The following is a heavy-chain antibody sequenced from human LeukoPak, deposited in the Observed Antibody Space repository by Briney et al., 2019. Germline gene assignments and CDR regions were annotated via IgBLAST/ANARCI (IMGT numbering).Heavy chain of an antibody. V-gene: IGHV4-59*01. CDR1: GGSISSDY. J-gene: IGHJ4*02. Sequence: PSETLSLTCTVSGGSISSDYWSWIRQPPGKGLEWIGYIYYSGRTYYNPSLKSRITISVDTSKNQFSLKLSSVTAADTAVCYCARGFYSPHYWGQGTLVTVSS. CDR3: ARGFYSPHY. CDR2: IYYSGRT. D-gene: IGHD4-11*01.